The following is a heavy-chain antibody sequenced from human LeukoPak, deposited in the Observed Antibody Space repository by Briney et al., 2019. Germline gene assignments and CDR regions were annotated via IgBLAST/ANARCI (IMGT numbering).Heavy chain of an antibody. Sequence: SETLSLTCAVSGGSISSYYWSWIRQPPGKGLEWIGYIYYSGSTNYNPSLKSRVTISVDTSKNQFSLKLSSVTAADAAVYYCARIADYYMDVWGKGTTVTVSS. J-gene: IGHJ6*03. CDR3: ARIADYYMDV. CDR2: IYYSGST. D-gene: IGHD6-13*01. V-gene: IGHV4-59*01. CDR1: GGSISSYY.